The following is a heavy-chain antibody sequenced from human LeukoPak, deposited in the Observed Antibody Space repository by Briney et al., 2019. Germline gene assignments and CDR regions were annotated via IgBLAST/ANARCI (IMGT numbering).Heavy chain of an antibody. Sequence: ASVKVSCKASGYTFTSYDINWVRQATGQGLEWMGWMNPNSGNTSYAQKFQGRVTMTRNTSISTAYMELSSLRSEDTAVYYCARVPRMLSSSWQPNNWFDPWGQGTLVTVSS. D-gene: IGHD6-13*01. CDR2: MNPNSGNT. J-gene: IGHJ5*02. CDR3: ARVPRMLSSSWQPNNWFDP. V-gene: IGHV1-8*01. CDR1: GYTFTSYD.